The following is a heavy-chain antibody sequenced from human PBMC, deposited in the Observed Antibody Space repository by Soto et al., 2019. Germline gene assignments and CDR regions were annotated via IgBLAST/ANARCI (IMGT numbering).Heavy chain of an antibody. Sequence: GASVKVSCKASGGTFSSYAISWVRQAPGQGLEWMGGIIPIFGTAIYAQKFQGRVTITADEPTSTAYMGLSSLRSEDTAVYYCARDSPYYYDTSGYLESPTLDVFDIWGQGTMVTVSS. CDR2: IIPIFGTA. CDR3: ARDSPYYYDTSGYLESPTLDVFDI. CDR1: GGTFSSYA. J-gene: IGHJ3*02. V-gene: IGHV1-69*13. D-gene: IGHD3-22*01.